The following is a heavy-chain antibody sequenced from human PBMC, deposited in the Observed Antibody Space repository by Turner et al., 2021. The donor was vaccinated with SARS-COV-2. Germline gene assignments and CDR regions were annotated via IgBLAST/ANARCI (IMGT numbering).Heavy chain of an antibody. D-gene: IGHD3-22*01. Sequence: QVQLVESGGGVVQPGRSLRLSCAASGFTLSSYVMHWVRQAPGKGLEWVAVISYDGSNKYYADSVKGRFTISRDNSKNTLYLQMNSLRAEDTAVYYCAGIQSYDRSDYYGMDVWGQGTTVTVSS. CDR3: AGIQSYDRSDYYGMDV. CDR2: ISYDGSNK. J-gene: IGHJ6*02. CDR1: GFTLSSYV. V-gene: IGHV3-30-3*01.